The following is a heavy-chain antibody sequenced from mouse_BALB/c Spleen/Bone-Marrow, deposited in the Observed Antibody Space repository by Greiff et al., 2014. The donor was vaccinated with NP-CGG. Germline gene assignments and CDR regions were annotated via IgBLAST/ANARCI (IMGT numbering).Heavy chain of an antibody. D-gene: IGHD2-1*01. CDR2: INPYNGGT. J-gene: IGHJ3*01. CDR1: GYSFTGYT. V-gene: IGHV1-18*01. Sequence: EVQLVESGPELVKPGASMKISCKASGYSFTGYTMNWVKQSHGKNLEWIGLINPYNGGTSYNQEFKGKATLTVDKSSSTAYMELLSLTSEDSAVYYCARDYGNPSPFAYWGQGTLVTVSA. CDR3: ARDYGNPSPFAY.